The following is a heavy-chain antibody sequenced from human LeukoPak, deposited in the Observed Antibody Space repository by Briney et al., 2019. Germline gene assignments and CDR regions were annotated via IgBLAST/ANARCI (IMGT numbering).Heavy chain of an antibody. CDR3: ARAPYYYDSSGYPGYYFDY. V-gene: IGHV1-2*02. Sequence: GASVKVTCKASGYTFTDYYMHWVRQAPGQGLEWMGWINPNSGGTNYAQKFQGRVTMTRDTSISTAYMELSRLRSDDAAVYYCARAPYYYDSSGYPGYYFDYWGQGTLVTVSS. CDR1: GYTFTDYY. CDR2: INPNSGGT. D-gene: IGHD3-22*01. J-gene: IGHJ4*02.